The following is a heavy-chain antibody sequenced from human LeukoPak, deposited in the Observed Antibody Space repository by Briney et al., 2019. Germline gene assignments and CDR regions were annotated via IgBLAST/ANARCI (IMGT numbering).Heavy chain of an antibody. CDR1: GGSFSGYY. Sequence: PSETLSLTCAVYGGSFSGYYWSWIRQPPGKELEWIGEINHSGSTNYNPSLKSRVTISVDTSKNQFSLKLSSVTAADTAVYYCARGLMQLWLRPQYYFDYWGQGTLVTVSS. D-gene: IGHD5-18*01. J-gene: IGHJ4*02. CDR3: ARGLMQLWLRPQYYFDY. CDR2: INHSGST. V-gene: IGHV4-34*01.